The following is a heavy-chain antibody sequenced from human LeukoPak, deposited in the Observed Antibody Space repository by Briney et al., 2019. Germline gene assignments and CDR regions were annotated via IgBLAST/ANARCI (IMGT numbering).Heavy chain of an antibody. Sequence: GASVKVSCKASGYTFTGYYMHWVRQAPGQGLEWMGWINPNSGGTNYAQKFQGRVTMTRDTSISTAYMELSRLRSDDTAVYSCARTKLLWFGELLGMDVWGKGTTVTVSS. CDR3: ARTKLLWFGELLGMDV. D-gene: IGHD3-10*01. V-gene: IGHV1-2*02. J-gene: IGHJ6*04. CDR2: INPNSGGT. CDR1: GYTFTGYY.